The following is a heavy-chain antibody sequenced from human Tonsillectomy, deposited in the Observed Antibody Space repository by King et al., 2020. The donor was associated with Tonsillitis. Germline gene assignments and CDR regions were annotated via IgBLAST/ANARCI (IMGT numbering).Heavy chain of an antibody. CDR2: VSSNGDNT. CDR3: AKYQKFDTSGAPSFDY. Sequence: VQLVESGGGLVKTGGSLRLSCAASELTLSSYAMNWVSQAPGKGLEWVSAVSSNGDNTYYADSVKGRLTISRDNYKKTMYLHMNSLRAEATAVSYCAKYQKFDTSGAPSFDYWGQGTLVTVSS. J-gene: IGHJ4*02. D-gene: IGHD3-22*01. CDR1: ELTLSSYA. V-gene: IGHV3-23*04.